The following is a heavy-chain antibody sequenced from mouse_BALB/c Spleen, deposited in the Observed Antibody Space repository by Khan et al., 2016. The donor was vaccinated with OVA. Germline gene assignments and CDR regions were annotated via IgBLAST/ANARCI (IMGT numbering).Heavy chain of an antibody. J-gene: IGHJ4*01. CDR1: GYIFTNYG. Sequence: QIQLVQSGPELKKPGETVKISCKAPGYIFTNYGMTWVKQAPGKGLKWMGWINTYTGEPTYADDFKGRFAFSLETSANTAYLQINNLKNEDTATYFCATTLYGSGYDYAMDYWGQGTSVTVSS. D-gene: IGHD1-1*01. CDR3: ATTLYGSGYDYAMDY. CDR2: INTYTGEP. V-gene: IGHV9-3-1*01.